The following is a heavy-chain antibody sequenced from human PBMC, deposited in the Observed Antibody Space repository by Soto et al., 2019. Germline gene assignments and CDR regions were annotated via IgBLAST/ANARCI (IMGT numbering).Heavy chain of an antibody. V-gene: IGHV1-2*04. Sequence: QVQLVQSGAEVKRSGASVKVSCKASGYAFTGYYLHWVRQAPGQRLEWMGWINPDTGGTDYTQKFQGWVTMTRDTSLNTTYMELRNVKFEDAAVYYCARADGRDGSNWHRWAFDYWGQRTLVTVSS. J-gene: IGHJ4*02. D-gene: IGHD4-4*01. CDR2: INPDTGGT. CDR1: GYAFTGYY. CDR3: ARADGRDGSNWHRWAFDY.